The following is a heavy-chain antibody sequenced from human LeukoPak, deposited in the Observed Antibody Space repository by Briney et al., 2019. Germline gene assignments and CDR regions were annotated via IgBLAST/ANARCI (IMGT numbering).Heavy chain of an antibody. Sequence: PSETLSLTCTVSGGSISSSYYWGWIRQPPGKGLEWIGSIYYSGSTYYNPSLKSRVTISVDTSKNQFSLKLSSVTAADTAVYYCARGSGYCSSTSCYDYYYYGMDVWGQGTTVTVSS. CDR3: ARGSGYCSSTSCYDYYYYGMDV. CDR2: IYYSGST. J-gene: IGHJ6*02. D-gene: IGHD2-2*01. V-gene: IGHV4-39*07. CDR1: GGSISSSYY.